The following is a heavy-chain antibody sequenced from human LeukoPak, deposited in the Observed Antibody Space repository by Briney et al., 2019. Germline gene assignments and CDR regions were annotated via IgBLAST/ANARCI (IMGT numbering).Heavy chain of an antibody. CDR3: ARFHCSGGSCLVDY. J-gene: IGHJ4*02. Sequence: PGGSLRLSCAASGFTFSTYGMHWVRQAPGKGLEWVAFIRYDGSNKYYADSVKGRFTISRDNSKNTLYLQMNSLRAEDTAVYYCARFHCSGGSCLVDYWGQGTLVTVSS. V-gene: IGHV3-30*02. CDR1: GFTFSTYG. CDR2: IRYDGSNK. D-gene: IGHD2-15*01.